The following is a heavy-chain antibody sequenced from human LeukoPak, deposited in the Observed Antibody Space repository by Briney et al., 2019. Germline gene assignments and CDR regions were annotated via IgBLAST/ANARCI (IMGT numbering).Heavy chain of an antibody. J-gene: IGHJ4*02. Sequence: GGSLRLSCAASGFTFNNAWMTWVRQAPGKGLEWVARIKSKTDGGTTDHAAPVKGRFTISRDDSKSTLYLQMNSLKTEDTAVYYCATAIRWEHTFDFWGQGTLVTVSS. CDR3: ATAIRWEHTFDF. CDR1: GFTFNNAW. CDR2: IKSKTDGGTT. D-gene: IGHD1-26*01. V-gene: IGHV3-15*01.